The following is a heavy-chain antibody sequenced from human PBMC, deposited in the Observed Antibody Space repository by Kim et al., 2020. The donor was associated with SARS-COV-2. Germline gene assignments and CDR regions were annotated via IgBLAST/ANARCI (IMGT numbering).Heavy chain of an antibody. CDR3: ATDPRGGIGDREAAAGTSILVYGMDV. V-gene: IGHV1-46*01. CDR2: INPSGGST. J-gene: IGHJ6*02. D-gene: IGHD6-13*01. CDR1: GYTFTSYY. Sequence: ASVKVSCKASGYTFTSYYMHWVRQAPGQGLEWMGIINPSGGSTSYAQKFQGRVTMTRDTSTSTVYMELSSLRSEDTAVYYCATDPRGGIGDREAAAGTSILVYGMDVWGQGTTVTVSS.